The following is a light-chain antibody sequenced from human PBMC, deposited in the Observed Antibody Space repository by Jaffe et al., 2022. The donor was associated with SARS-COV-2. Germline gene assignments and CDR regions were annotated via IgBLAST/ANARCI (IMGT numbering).Light chain of an antibody. J-gene: IGKJ3*01. CDR2: DLP. Sequence: DIQMAQSPSSLSASVGDRVTITCQASQDIAKFLNWFRQKPGKAPELLIYDLPNLETGVPSRFSGSGSGTQFTLTISSLQPEDIATYYCQQYDSLPFTFGPGTKVEVK. CDR3: QQYDSLPFT. CDR1: QDIAKF. V-gene: IGKV1-33*01.